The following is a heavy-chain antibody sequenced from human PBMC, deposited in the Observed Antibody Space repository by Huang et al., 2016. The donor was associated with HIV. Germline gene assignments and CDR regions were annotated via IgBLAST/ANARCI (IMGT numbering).Heavy chain of an antibody. J-gene: IGHJ4*02. CDR3: ATGPRGSGSFN. CDR2: LTPIFDKT. D-gene: IGHD1-26*01. V-gene: IGHV1-69*01. Sequence: QVQLVQSGAEVKKPGSSVKVSCKAAGGTFSSDVISWVRQDPGQGLEGMGGLTPIFDKTNYAQKCQGRVTIIADESTRTAYMEMSSLRPEDTATYYCATGPRGSGSFNWGQGTLVIVSS. CDR1: GGTFSSDV.